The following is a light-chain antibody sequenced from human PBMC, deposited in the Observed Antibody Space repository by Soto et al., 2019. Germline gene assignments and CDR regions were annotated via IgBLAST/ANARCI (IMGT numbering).Light chain of an antibody. CDR3: QQYSNWPYT. J-gene: IGKJ2*01. CDR1: HHVSSN. Sequence: EIVMTQSPATLSVSPGGSATLSCRASHHVSSNFAWYRQKPGQAPPLLIYRASTRATGIPARFSGSGCGTEFTLTISSLQSEDLAVYYCQQYSNWPYTVGQGTKLEIK. CDR2: RAS. V-gene: IGKV3-15*01.